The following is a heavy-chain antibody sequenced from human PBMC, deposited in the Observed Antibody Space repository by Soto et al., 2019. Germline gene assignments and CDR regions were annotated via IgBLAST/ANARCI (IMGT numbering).Heavy chain of an antibody. Sequence: ASVKVSCKASGYTFTGYYMHWVRQAPGQGLEWMGWINPNSGGTNYAQKFQGRVTMTRDTSISTAYMELSRLRSDDTAVYYCARGHAYFWSGYYYLYNWFDPWGHGTLVTVSS. CDR3: ARGHAYFWSGYYYLYNWFDP. V-gene: IGHV1-2*02. CDR1: GYTFTGYY. D-gene: IGHD3-3*01. CDR2: INPNSGGT. J-gene: IGHJ5*02.